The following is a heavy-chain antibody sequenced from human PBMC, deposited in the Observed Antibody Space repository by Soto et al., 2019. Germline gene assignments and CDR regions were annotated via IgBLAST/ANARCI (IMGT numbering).Heavy chain of an antibody. J-gene: IGHJ2*01. D-gene: IGHD2-21*01. Sequence: QVQLVQSGAEVKKPGASVKVSCKASGYTFTSYAMHWVRQAPGQRLEWMGWINAGNGNTKYSQKFQGRVTITRDTSASTAFMELSSLRSEDTAVYYCARVPGYSIGDLWGRGTLVTFSS. CDR2: INAGNGNT. CDR3: ARVPGYSIGDL. CDR1: GYTFTSYA. V-gene: IGHV1-3*01.